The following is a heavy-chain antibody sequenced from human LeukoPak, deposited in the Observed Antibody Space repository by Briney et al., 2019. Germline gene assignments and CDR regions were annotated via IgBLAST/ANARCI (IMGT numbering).Heavy chain of an antibody. V-gene: IGHV4-38-2*02. CDR3: ARLKCSSTSCYQPVYYYYYYMDV. CDR2: IYHSGNS. Sequence: PSETLSLTCTVSGYSISSGYSWAWIRQPPGMGLEWIGSIYHSGNSYYSPSLKSRVTISVDTSKNQFSLKLSSVTAADTAVYYCARLKCSSTSCYQPVYYYYYYMDVWGKGTTVTVSS. D-gene: IGHD2-2*01. CDR1: GYSISSGYS. J-gene: IGHJ6*03.